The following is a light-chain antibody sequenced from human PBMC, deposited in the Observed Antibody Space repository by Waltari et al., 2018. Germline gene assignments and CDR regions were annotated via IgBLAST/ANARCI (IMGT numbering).Light chain of an antibody. J-gene: IGKJ2*01. CDR3: HQSSSSPYT. CDR1: QSIGSN. Sequence: DIVLTQSPDFQSVTPKENVTITCRACQSIGSNLHWYQQKPDQSPRLLIRYASQSFSGVPSRFSGSGSGTDFTLTINSLEAEDAATYYCHQSSSSPYTFGQGTKLETK. V-gene: IGKV6-21*01. CDR2: YAS.